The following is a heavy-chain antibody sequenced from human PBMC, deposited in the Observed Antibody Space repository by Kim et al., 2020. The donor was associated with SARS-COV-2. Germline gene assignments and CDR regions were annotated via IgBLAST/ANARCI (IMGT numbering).Heavy chain of an antibody. Sequence: KYYADSVKSRFTISRDNAKNTLYLQMNSLRAEDTAVYYCARDRSTHYFDYWGQGTLVTVSS. V-gene: IGHV3-30*01. CDR2: K. J-gene: IGHJ4*02. D-gene: IGHD2-2*01. CDR3: ARDRSTHYFDY.